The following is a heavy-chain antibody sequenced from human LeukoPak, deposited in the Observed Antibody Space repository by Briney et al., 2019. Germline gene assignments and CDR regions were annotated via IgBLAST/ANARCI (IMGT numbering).Heavy chain of an antibody. Sequence: PSETLSLTCTVSGGSISSYHWSWIRQPAGKGLEWIGRIYTSGSTNYNPSLKSRVTVSVDTSKNQFSLKLSSVTAADTAVYYCARAFREVAGTGIYDFWGQGTLVTVSS. J-gene: IGHJ4*02. CDR2: IYTSGST. D-gene: IGHD6-19*01. V-gene: IGHV4-4*07. CDR3: ARAFREVAGTGIYDF. CDR1: GGSISSYH.